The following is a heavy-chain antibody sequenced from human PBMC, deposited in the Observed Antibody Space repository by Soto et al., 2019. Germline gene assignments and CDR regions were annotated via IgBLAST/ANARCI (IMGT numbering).Heavy chain of an antibody. Sequence: GASVKLSCKASGYTFTSYYMHWVRQAPGQGLEWMGIINPSGGSTSYAQKVQGRVTMTRDTSTSTVYMELSSLRSEDTAVYYCVFFSVVDNYYYYMDVWGKGTTVTVSS. D-gene: IGHD3-22*01. CDR3: VFFSVVDNYYYYMDV. J-gene: IGHJ6*03. CDR2: INPSGGST. V-gene: IGHV1-46*04. CDR1: GYTFTSYY.